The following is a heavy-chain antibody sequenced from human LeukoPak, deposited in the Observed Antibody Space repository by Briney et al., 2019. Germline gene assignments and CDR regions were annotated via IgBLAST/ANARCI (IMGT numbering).Heavy chain of an antibody. Sequence: SETLSLTCTVSGGSFSSGSYYWSWLRQPPGKGLEWIGYIYYSGSTNYNPSLKSRVTISVDTSKNQFSLKLSSVTAADTAVYYCARAPYSYGWDWGQGTLVTVSS. CDR2: IYYSGST. D-gene: IGHD5-18*01. CDR3: ARAPYSYGWD. V-gene: IGHV4-61*01. J-gene: IGHJ4*02. CDR1: GGSFSSGSYY.